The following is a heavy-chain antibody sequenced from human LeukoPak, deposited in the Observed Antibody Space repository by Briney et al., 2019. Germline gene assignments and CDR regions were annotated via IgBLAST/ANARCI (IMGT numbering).Heavy chain of an antibody. D-gene: IGHD6-13*01. J-gene: IGHJ4*02. CDR3: AKVLRGVAAAANDY. CDR1: GFTFNSYA. CDR2: ITGSGGTT. V-gene: IGHV3-23*01. Sequence: GGTLRLSCAASGFTFNSYAMSWVRQAPGKGLEWVSGITGSGGTTYYADSVKGRFTISRDNSKNTLYLQMNSLRAEDTAVYYCAKVLRGVAAAANDYWGQGTLVTVSS.